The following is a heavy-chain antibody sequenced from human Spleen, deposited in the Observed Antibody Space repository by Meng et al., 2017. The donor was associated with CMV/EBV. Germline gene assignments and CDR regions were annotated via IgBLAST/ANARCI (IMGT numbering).Heavy chain of an antibody. Sequence: SETLSLTCSVSGGAIRGHYWSWIRQPPGKGLEWIGYIYYSGNTDYNPSLKSRVTISVDTSNKQFSLRLSSVTTADTAVYYCARDSGAGSGMGNYYYYGMDVWGQGTTVTVSS. V-gene: IGHV4-59*11. D-gene: IGHD3-10*01. J-gene: IGHJ6*02. CDR2: IYYSGNT. CDR3: ARDSGAGSGMGNYYYYGMDV. CDR1: GGAIRGHY.